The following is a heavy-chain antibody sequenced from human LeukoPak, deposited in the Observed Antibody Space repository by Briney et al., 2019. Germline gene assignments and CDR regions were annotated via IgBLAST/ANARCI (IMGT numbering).Heavy chain of an antibody. CDR1: GFTFSSYS. J-gene: IGHJ4*02. Sequence: GGSLRLSCSASGFTFSSYSRNWVRQAPGKGLEWVSSNSSSSSYIYYADSVKGRFTSSKDKAKNSLDLQMDSLRAEDTAVYYCALGSHFDYWGQGTLVTVSS. V-gene: IGHV3-21*01. CDR2: NSSSSSYI. D-gene: IGHD1-26*01. CDR3: ALGSHFDY.